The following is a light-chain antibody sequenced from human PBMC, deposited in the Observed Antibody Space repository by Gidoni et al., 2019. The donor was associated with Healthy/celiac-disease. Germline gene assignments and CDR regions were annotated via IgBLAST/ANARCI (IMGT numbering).Light chain of an antibody. CDR2: DVS. CDR1: SSDVGGYNY. CDR3: SSYTSSSTTWV. J-gene: IGLJ3*02. Sequence: QSALTQPASGSGSPGQSITISCTGTSSDVGGYNYVSWYQQHPGKAPKLMIYDVSNRPSGVSNRFSGSKSGNTASLTIAGLQAEEEADYYCSSYTSSSTTWVFGGGTKLTVL. V-gene: IGLV2-14*01.